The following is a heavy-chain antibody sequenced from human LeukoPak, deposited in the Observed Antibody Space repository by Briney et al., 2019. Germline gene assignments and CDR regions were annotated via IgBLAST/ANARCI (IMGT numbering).Heavy chain of an antibody. J-gene: IGHJ4*02. CDR2: ISSSGDTV. D-gene: IGHD1-26*01. Sequence: GGSLRLSCAASGFTFSSYEMNWVRQGPGKGPEWVSYISSSGDTVFYGYSLNGRFTISRDNAKNSLYLEINNLRAEDTSVYYCARDGSFTSGSFFDSWGQGTLVTVSS. CDR3: ARDGSFTSGSFFDS. V-gene: IGHV3-48*03. CDR1: GFTFSSYE.